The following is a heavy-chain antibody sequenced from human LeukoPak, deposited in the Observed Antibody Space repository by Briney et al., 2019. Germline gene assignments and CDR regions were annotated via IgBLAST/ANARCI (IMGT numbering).Heavy chain of an antibody. CDR1: GFTVSSNY. CDR2: INWNGGST. Sequence: GGSLRLSCAASGFTVSSNYMSWVRQAPGKGLEWVSGINWNGGSTGYADSVKGRFTISRDNSKNTLYLQMNSLRAEDTAVYYCARDPEAATTTTNPMGHLFDYWGQGTLVTVSS. V-gene: IGHV3-53*05. D-gene: IGHD6-13*01. J-gene: IGHJ4*02. CDR3: ARDPEAATTTTNPMGHLFDY.